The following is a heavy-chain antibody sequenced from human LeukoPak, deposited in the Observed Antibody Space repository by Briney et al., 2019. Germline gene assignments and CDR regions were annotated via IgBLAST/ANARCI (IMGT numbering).Heavy chain of an antibody. CDR2: IYHNGNT. D-gene: IGHD2-8*02. Sequence: SETLSLTCTVSGASISSRDYYWVWIRQTPGKGLEWIGSIYHNGNTYSNLSLKSRVTMSVDTSKNQFSLRLSSLTAADTGVYYCARDHCTGGVCYSSAYYYGMDVWGQGTTVAVSS. CDR3: ARDHCTGGVCYSSAYYYGMDV. J-gene: IGHJ6*02. V-gene: IGHV4-39*07. CDR1: GASISSRDYY.